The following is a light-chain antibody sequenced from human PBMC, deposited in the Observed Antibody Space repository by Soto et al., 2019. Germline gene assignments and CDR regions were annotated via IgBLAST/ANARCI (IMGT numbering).Light chain of an antibody. CDR3: MQALQTLYT. V-gene: IGKV1-5*03. CDR1: QSIRSW. J-gene: IGKJ2*01. Sequence: DIQMTQSPSTLSASVGDRITITCRASQSIRSWLAWYQQKPEKAPTLLIYLGSNRASGVPDRFSGSGSGTDFTLKISRVEAEDGGVYYCMQALQTLYTFGQGTKLEIK. CDR2: LGS.